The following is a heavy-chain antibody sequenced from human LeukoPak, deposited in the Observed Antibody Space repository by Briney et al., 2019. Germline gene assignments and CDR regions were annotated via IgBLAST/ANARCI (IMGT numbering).Heavy chain of an antibody. D-gene: IGHD3-10*01. V-gene: IGHV3-11*04. J-gene: IGHJ4*02. CDR3: ASTYGSGSYIGGIFDY. CDR1: GFTFSDYY. Sequence: GGSLRLSCAASGFTFSDYYMSWIRQAPGKGLEWVSYISSSGSTIYYADSVKGPFTISRDNAKNSPYLQMNSLRAEDTAVYYCASTYGSGSYIGGIFDYWGQGTLVTVSS. CDR2: ISSSGSTI.